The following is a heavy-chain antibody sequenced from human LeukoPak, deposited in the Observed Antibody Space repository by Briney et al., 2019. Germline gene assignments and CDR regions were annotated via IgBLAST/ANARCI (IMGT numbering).Heavy chain of an antibody. Sequence: GGSLRLSCAASGFTFDDYGMSSVRQAPGKGLEWVSGINWNGGSTGYADSVEGRFTISRDNAKNSLYLQMNSLRAEDTALYYCARETFGVVIIEYYMDVWGKGTTVTVSS. V-gene: IGHV3-20*04. J-gene: IGHJ6*03. D-gene: IGHD3-3*01. CDR3: ARETFGVVIIEYYMDV. CDR2: INWNGGST. CDR1: GFTFDDYG.